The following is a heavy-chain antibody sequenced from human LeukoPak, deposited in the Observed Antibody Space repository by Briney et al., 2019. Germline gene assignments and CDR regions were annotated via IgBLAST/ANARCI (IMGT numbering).Heavy chain of an antibody. CDR3: ATYSRE. D-gene: IGHD5-18*01. V-gene: IGHV3-21*01. CDR1: GFTFSNYT. J-gene: IGHJ4*02. CDR2: ISSCSSYI. Sequence: GWSLRLSCAASGFTFSNYTMNWVRQAPGKGLEWVSSISSCSSYIYYADSLKGRFTISRDNAKNSLYLQMNSLRAEDTAVYYCATYSREWGQGTLVTVSS.